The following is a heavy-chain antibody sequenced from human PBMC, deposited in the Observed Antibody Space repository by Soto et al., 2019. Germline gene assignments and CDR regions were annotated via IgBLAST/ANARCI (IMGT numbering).Heavy chain of an antibody. Sequence: SETLSLTCTLSGGSINSGGYYWTWIRQHPGKGLEWIGDISYSGTTSYNPSLKRRLTISIDTQNQFSLKLSSVTAADTATYYCARQFCGGDCLPPLNLGQGTLVTVSS. CDR2: ISYSGTT. D-gene: IGHD2-21*02. V-gene: IGHV4-31*03. CDR1: GGSINSGGYY. J-gene: IGHJ4*02. CDR3: ARQFCGGDCLPPLN.